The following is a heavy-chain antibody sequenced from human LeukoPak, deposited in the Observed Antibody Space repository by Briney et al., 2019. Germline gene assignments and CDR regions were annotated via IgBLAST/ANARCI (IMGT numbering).Heavy chain of an antibody. J-gene: IGHJ4*02. CDR3: AKDHHQWELLIFLDY. D-gene: IGHD1-26*01. V-gene: IGHV3-23*01. CDR1: GFTFSSYA. CDR2: ISGSGGST. Sequence: PGGSLRLSCAASGFTFSSYAMSWIRQAPGKGLEWVSAISGSGGSTYYADSVKGRFTISRDNSKNTLYLQMNSLRAEDTAVYYCAKDHHQWELLIFLDYWGQGTLVTVSS.